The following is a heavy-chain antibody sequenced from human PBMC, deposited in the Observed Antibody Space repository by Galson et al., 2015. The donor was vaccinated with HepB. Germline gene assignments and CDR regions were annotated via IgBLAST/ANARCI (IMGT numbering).Heavy chain of an antibody. CDR3: ARDYASRSRDH. CDR1: GFTFSPYG. D-gene: IGHD2-2*01. CDR2: IGSGDHX. J-gene: IGHJ4*02. V-gene: IGHV3-21*01. Sequence: SLRLSCAASGFTFSPYGMTWVRQAPGKGLEWVSTIGSGDHXFYPDSRKGRFTISRDNDKNSVYLQMTGLSAEATAVYYCARDYASRSRDHWGQGTLVTVPS.